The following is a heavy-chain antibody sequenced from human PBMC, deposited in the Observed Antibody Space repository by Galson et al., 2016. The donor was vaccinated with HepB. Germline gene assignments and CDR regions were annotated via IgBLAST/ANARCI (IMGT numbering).Heavy chain of an antibody. V-gene: IGHV3-33*01. Sequence: SLRLSCAASRFTFSRYGMHWVRQAPGKGLEWVAGIWYDGSNKYYADSVKGRFTISGDNSKNTLYLQMNSLRAEDTAVYFCARVMNSGYPFSWGQGTLVTVSS. D-gene: IGHD3-22*01. CDR2: IWYDGSNK. J-gene: IGHJ5*02. CDR3: ARVMNSGYPFS. CDR1: RFTFSRYG.